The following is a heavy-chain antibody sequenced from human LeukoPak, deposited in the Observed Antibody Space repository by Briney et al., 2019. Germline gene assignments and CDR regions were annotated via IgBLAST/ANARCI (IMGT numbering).Heavy chain of an antibody. CDR3: ARMDILTGYIDY. Sequence: GGSLRLSCAASGFTFSDYYMSWIRQAPGKGLEWVSYISSSGSTIYYADSVKGRFTISRDNSKNTLYLQMNSLRAEDTAVYYCARMDILTGYIDYWGQGTLVTVSS. D-gene: IGHD3-9*01. J-gene: IGHJ4*02. CDR1: GFTFSDYY. CDR2: ISSSGSTI. V-gene: IGHV3-11*04.